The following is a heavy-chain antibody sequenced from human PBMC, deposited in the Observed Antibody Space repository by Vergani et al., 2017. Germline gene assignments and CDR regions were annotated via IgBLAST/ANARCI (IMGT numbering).Heavy chain of an antibody. J-gene: IGHJ4*02. Sequence: QVQLQESGPGLVKPSQTLSLTCTVSGGSISSGSYYWSWIRPPAGKGLEWIGRIYTSGSTNYNPSLKSRVTISVDTSKNQFSLKLSSVTAADTAVYYCAREEAELLWFGELVYWGQGTLVTVSS. D-gene: IGHD3-10*01. CDR2: IYTSGST. V-gene: IGHV4-61*02. CDR3: AREEAELLWFGELVY. CDR1: GGSISSGSYY.